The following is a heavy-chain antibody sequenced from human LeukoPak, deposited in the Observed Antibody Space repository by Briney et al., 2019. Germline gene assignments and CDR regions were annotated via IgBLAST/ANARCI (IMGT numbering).Heavy chain of an antibody. D-gene: IGHD6-13*01. CDR1: GGSISSSSYY. J-gene: IGHJ6*03. V-gene: IGHV4-39*07. CDR3: ARVRLAAAGMDV. CDR2: IYYSGST. Sequence: SETLSLTCTASGGSISSSSYYWGWIRQPPGKGLEWIGSIYYSGSTYYNPSLKSRVTISVDTSKNQFSLKLSSVTAADTAVYYCARVRLAAAGMDVWGKGTTVTVSS.